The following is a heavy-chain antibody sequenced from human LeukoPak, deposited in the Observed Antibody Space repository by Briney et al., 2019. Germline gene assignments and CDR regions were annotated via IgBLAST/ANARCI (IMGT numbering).Heavy chain of an antibody. CDR3: AKSRGSYLLRYYFDY. Sequence: PGGSLRLSCAASGFTFSSYSMNWVRQAPGKGLEWVSSISSSSSYIYYADSVKGRFTISRDNAKNSLYLQMNSLRAEDTAVYYCAKSRGSYLLRYYFDYWGQGTLVTVSS. CDR2: ISSSSSYI. V-gene: IGHV3-21*01. J-gene: IGHJ4*02. CDR1: GFTFSSYS. D-gene: IGHD1-26*01.